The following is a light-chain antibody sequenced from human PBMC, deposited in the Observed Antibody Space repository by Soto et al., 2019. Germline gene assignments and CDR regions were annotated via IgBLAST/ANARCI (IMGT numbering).Light chain of an antibody. V-gene: IGKV3-20*01. Sequence: EIVLTQSPGTLSLSPGERATLSCRASQSLTSSYLAWYQQKPGQAPRLLIYGASSRATGIPDRFTGSGSGTDFTLTISRLEPEDFAVYYCQQYDGSPRTFGQGTKLEIK. CDR1: QSLTSSY. CDR3: QQYDGSPRT. CDR2: GAS. J-gene: IGKJ1*01.